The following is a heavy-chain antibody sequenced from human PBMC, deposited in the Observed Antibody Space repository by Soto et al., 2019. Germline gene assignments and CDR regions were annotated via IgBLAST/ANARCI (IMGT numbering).Heavy chain of an antibody. CDR1: GYTFTSYD. D-gene: IGHD6-19*01. CDR2: MNPNSGNT. CDR3: ARARQWLVPLFDY. Sequence: AAVKVPCKASGYTFTSYDINWVRQATGQGLEWMGWMNPNSGNTGYAQKFQGRVTMTRNTSISTAYMELSSLRSEDTAVYYCARARQWLVPLFDYWGQGTLVTVSS. V-gene: IGHV1-8*01. J-gene: IGHJ4*02.